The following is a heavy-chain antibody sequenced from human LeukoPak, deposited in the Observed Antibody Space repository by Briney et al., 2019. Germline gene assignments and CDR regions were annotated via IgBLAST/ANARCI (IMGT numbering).Heavy chain of an antibody. CDR1: GYTLTELS. J-gene: IGHJ4*02. Sequence: ASVKVCCKVSGYTLTELSMHWVRQAPGQGLEWIGGFDPEDGETIYAQKFQGRVTMTEDTSTDTAYMELSSLRSEDTAVYYCATSTHYDSSGYYSPCDYWGQGTLVTVCS. CDR2: FDPEDGET. V-gene: IGHV1-24*01. D-gene: IGHD3-22*01. CDR3: ATSTHYDSSGYYSPCDY.